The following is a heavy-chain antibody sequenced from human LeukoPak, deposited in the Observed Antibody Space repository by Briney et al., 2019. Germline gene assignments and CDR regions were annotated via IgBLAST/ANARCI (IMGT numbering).Heavy chain of an antibody. V-gene: IGHV3-11*04. J-gene: IGHJ4*02. CDR3: ARDSSPSYGSSGYRPADFDY. CDR1: GFTFSDYF. CDR2: ISDSGGTI. Sequence: GGSLRLSCAASGFTFSDYFMTWIRQAPGKGLEWVSYISDSGGTIYYADSVKGRLTISRDNAKNSLYLQMDSLRVEDTAVYYCARDSSPSYGSSGYRPADFDYWGQGTLVSVSS. D-gene: IGHD3-22*01.